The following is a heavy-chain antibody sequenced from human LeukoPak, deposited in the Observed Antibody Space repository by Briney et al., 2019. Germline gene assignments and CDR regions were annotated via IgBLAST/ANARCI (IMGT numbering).Heavy chain of an antibody. V-gene: IGHV1-69*04. D-gene: IGHD6-19*01. CDR3: ARAVAVSGAFDI. CDR1: GGTFSSYA. J-gene: IGHJ3*02. Sequence: ASVKVSCKASGGTFSSYAISWVRQAPGQGLEWMGRIIPILGIANYAQKFQGRVTITADKSTSTAYMELSSLRSEDTAVYYCARAVAVSGAFDIWGQGTMVTVSS. CDR2: IIPILGIA.